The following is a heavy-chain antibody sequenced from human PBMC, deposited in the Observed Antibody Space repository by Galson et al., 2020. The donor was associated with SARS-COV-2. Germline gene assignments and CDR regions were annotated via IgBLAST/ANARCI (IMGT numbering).Heavy chain of an antibody. CDR3: TRGSNTGYMEH. CDR2: SRTQVNSYTT. J-gene: IGHJ4*02. D-gene: IGHD6-13*01. Sequence: GGSLRLSCAASGFIFSDHYMDWVRQAPGKGLEWVARSRTQVNSYTTEYAASVKGRFTISRDDSKTSVYLQMNSLKTEDTAVYYCTRGSNTGYMEHWVQGTLVTV. V-gene: IGHV3-72*01. CDR1: GFIFSDHY.